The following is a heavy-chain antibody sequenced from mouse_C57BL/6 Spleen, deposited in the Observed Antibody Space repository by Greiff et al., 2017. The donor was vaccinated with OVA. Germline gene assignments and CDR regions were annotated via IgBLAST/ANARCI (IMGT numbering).Heavy chain of an antibody. CDR3: ARRGRKDYAMDY. V-gene: IGHV1-69*01. Sequence: VQLQESGAELVMPGASVKLSCKASGYTFTSYWMHWVKQRPGQGLEWIGEIDPSDSYTNYNQKFKGKSTLTVDKSSSTAYMQLSSLTSEDSAVYYCARRGRKDYAMDYWGQGTSVTVSS. CDR2: IDPSDSYT. CDR1: GYTFTSYW. J-gene: IGHJ4*01.